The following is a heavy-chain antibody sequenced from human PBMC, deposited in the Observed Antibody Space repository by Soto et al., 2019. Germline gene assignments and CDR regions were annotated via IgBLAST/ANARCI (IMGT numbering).Heavy chain of an antibody. CDR3: TTPILLWFGESNDY. V-gene: IGHV3-15*07. J-gene: IGHJ4*02. CDR2: IKSKTDGGTT. CDR1: CFPFRNAW. Sequence: GGAPRPSLSAPCFPFRNAWVNLVPPAPGKGLEWVGRIKSKTDGGTTDYAAPVKGRFTISRDDSKNTLYLQMNSLKTEDTAVYYCTTPILLWFGESNDYWGQGTLVTVSS. D-gene: IGHD3-10*01.